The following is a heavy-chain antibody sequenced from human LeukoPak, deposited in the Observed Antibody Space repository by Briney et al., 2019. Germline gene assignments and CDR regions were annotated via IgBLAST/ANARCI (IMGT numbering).Heavy chain of an antibody. J-gene: IGHJ5*02. V-gene: IGHV4-59*08. CDR3: AKRAVTTAGNLWFDP. Sequence: SETLSLTCTVSGGSISNNFWGWIRQPPGKGLEYIAYIYSSGSANYNPSLESRVTISIDTSKNQFPLKLSSVTAADTAVYYCAKRAVTTAGNLWFDPWGQGTLVTVSS. CDR1: GGSISNNF. D-gene: IGHD6-13*01. CDR2: IYSSGSA.